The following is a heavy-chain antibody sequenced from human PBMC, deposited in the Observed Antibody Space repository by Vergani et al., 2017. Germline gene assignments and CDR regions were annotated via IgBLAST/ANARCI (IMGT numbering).Heavy chain of an antibody. CDR2: IRYDGSNK. CDR1: GFTFDDYT. V-gene: IGHV3-30*02. J-gene: IGHJ6*02. Sequence: VQLVESGGVVVQPGGSLRLSCAASGFTFDDYTMHWVRQAPGKGLEWVAFIRYDGSNKYYADSVKGRFTISRDNSKNTLYLQMNSLRAEDTAVYYCAKGPYYDSSGYSYYYYGMDVWGQGTTVTVSS. CDR3: AKGPYYDSSGYSYYYYGMDV. D-gene: IGHD3-22*01.